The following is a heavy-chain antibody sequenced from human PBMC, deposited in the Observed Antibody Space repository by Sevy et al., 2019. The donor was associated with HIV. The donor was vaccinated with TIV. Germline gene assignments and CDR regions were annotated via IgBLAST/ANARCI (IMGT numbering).Heavy chain of an antibody. D-gene: IGHD5-12*01. CDR2: MNPNSGNT. CDR3: AIRGYSGYDKYYYYGMDV. CDR1: GYTFTSYD. J-gene: IGHJ6*02. Sequence: ASVKVSCKASGYTFTSYDINWVRQATGQGLEWMGWMNPNSGNTGYAQKFQGRVTMTRNTSISQAYMELSSLRSEDTAVYYWAIRGYSGYDKYYYYGMDVWGQGTTVTVSS. V-gene: IGHV1-8*01.